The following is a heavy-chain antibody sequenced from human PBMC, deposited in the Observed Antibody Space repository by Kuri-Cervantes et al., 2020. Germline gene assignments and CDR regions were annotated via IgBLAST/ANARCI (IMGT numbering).Heavy chain of an antibody. Sequence: SETLSLTCTVTGGSASSGSYYWSWIRQPPGKGLEWIGYIYYSGSTNYNPSLKSRVTISVDTSKNQFSLKLSSVTAADTAVYYCARNYYYDSSGYYYEVWWFDPWGQGTLVTVSS. CDR3: ARNYYYDSSGYYYEVWWFDP. CDR1: GGSASSGSYY. D-gene: IGHD3-22*01. CDR2: IYYSGST. V-gene: IGHV4-61*01. J-gene: IGHJ5*02.